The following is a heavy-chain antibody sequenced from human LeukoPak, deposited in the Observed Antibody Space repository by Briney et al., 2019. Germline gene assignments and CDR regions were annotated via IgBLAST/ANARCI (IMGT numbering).Heavy chain of an antibody. CDR1: GFSFTTYW. V-gene: IGHV3-7*01. D-gene: IGHD1-26*01. CDR3: ARDWVGGSYYDY. CDR2: IKQDGSEK. J-gene: IGHJ4*02. Sequence: GGSLRLSCAASGFSFTTYWMSWVRQAPGKGLGWVANIKQDGSEKYYVDSVKGRFTISRDNAKNSLYLQMNSLRAEDTAVYYCARDWVGGSYYDYWGQGTLVTVSS.